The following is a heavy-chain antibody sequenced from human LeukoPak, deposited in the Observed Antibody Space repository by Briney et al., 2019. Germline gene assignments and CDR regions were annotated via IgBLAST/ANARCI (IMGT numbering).Heavy chain of an antibody. V-gene: IGHV4-39*01. D-gene: IGHD3/OR15-3a*01. CDR1: GGSISSSSYY. J-gene: IGHJ4*02. CDR2: IYYSGST. Sequence: SETLSLTCTVSGGSISSSSYYWGWIRQPPGKGREWIGSIYYSGSTYYDPSLKSRVTISVDTSKNQFSLKLSSVTAADTAVYYCARDWLLLLPDYWGQGTLVTVSS. CDR3: ARDWLLLLPDY.